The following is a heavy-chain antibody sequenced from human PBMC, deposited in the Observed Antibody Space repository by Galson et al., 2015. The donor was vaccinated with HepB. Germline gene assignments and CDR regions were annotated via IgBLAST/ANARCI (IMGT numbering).Heavy chain of an antibody. D-gene: IGHD3-3*01. Sequence: SLRLSCAASGFTFSSYSMNWVRQAPGKGLEWVSSISSSSSYIYYADSVKGRFTISRDNAKNSLYLQMNSLRAEDTAVYYCARDTDVRELRFLEWSYFDYWGQGTLVTVSS. CDR3: ARDTDVRELRFLEWSYFDY. J-gene: IGHJ4*02. V-gene: IGHV3-21*01. CDR2: ISSSSSYI. CDR1: GFTFSSYS.